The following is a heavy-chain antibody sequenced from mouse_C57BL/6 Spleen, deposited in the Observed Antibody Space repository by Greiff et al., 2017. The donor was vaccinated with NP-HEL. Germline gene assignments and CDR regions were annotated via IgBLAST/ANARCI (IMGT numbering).Heavy chain of an antibody. CDR1: GYAFTNYL. CDR2: INPGSGGT. J-gene: IGHJ2*01. D-gene: IGHD1-1*01. CDR3: ARQGYYGSSFDY. Sequence: VQPQQSGAELVRPGTSVKVSCKASGYAFTNYLIEWVKQRPGQGLEWIGVINPGSGGTNYNEKFKGKATLTADKSSSTAYMQLSSLTSEDSAVYFCARQGYYGSSFDYWGQGTTLTVSS. V-gene: IGHV1-54*01.